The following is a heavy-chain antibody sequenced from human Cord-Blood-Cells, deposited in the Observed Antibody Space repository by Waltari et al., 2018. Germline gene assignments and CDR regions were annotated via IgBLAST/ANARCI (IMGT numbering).Heavy chain of an antibody. CDR1: GGSISSGDYY. V-gene: IGHV4-30-4*08. CDR3: ARSPVFDSSGYYRNTLFDY. J-gene: IGHJ4*02. D-gene: IGHD3-22*01. CDR2: IYYSGSP. Sequence: QVQLQESGPGLVKPSQTMSLTCTVSGGSISSGDYYWSWIRQPPGKGLEWIGYIYYSGSPDYDPSLKIRVTISVDTSKNQFSLKLSSVTAADTAVYYCARSPVFDSSGYYRNTLFDYWGQGTLVTVSS.